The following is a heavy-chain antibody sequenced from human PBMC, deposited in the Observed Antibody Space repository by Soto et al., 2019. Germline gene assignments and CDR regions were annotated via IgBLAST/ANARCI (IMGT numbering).Heavy chain of an antibody. J-gene: IGHJ4*02. CDR2: IIPILGIA. CDR3: ARVSTAMAKGYYFGY. D-gene: IGHD5-18*01. Sequence: QVQLVQSGAEVKKPGSSVKVSCKASGGTFSSYTISWVRQAPGQGLEWMGRIIPILGIANYAQKFQGRVTITADKSTRTDYMELSSLRSEDTAVYYCARVSTAMAKGYYFGYWGQGTLVTVSS. V-gene: IGHV1-69*02. CDR1: GGTFSSYT.